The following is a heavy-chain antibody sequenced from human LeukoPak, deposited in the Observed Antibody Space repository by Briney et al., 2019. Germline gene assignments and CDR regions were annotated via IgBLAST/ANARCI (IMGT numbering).Heavy chain of an antibody. J-gene: IGHJ4*02. Sequence: GGSLRLSCAASGFTFDDYAMHWVRQAPGKGLEWVSGISWNSGSIGYADSVKGRFTISRDNAKNSLYLQMNSLRAEDTALYYCAKALPYHYGSGTSLPYFDYWGQGTLVTVSS. CDR3: AKALPYHYGSGTSLPYFDY. CDR2: ISWNSGSI. D-gene: IGHD3-10*01. CDR1: GFTFDDYA. V-gene: IGHV3-9*01.